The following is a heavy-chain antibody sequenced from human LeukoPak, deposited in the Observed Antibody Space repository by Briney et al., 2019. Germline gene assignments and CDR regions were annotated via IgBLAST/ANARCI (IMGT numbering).Heavy chain of an antibody. CDR3: ARDVVVTSSPDAFDI. CDR1: GDSVTSGGYF. Sequence: SETLSLTCTVSGDSVTSGGYFWTWIRHHPGKGLEWIGYISNSGTTSHNPSLKSRVSISVDTSNNQFSLSLSSVTAADTAVYYCARDVVVTSSPDAFDIWGQGTMVAVSS. V-gene: IGHV4-31*03. D-gene: IGHD2-21*02. J-gene: IGHJ3*02. CDR2: ISNSGTT.